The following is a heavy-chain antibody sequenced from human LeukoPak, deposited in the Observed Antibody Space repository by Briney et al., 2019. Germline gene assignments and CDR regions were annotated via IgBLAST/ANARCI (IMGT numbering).Heavy chain of an antibody. V-gene: IGHV3-21*01. J-gene: IGHJ4*02. Sequence: GGSLRLSCAASGFTFSSYSMNWVRPAPGEGLEWVSTISSSSSYKYYADSVKGRFTISRDNAKNSLYLQMNSLRAEDTAVYYCARISRLRYFDWLLQYFDYWGQGTLVTVSS. D-gene: IGHD3-9*01. CDR2: ISSSSSYK. CDR3: ARISRLRYFDWLLQYFDY. CDR1: GFTFSSYS.